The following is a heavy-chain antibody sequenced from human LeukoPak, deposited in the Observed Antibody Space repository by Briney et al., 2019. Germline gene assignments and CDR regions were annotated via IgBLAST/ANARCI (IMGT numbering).Heavy chain of an antibody. Sequence: ASVKVSCKASGYTFTSYGISWVRQAPGQGLEWMGWISAYNGNTNYAQKLQGRVTMTTDTSTSTAYMELRSLRSDDTAVYYWARSGGAGWRYYYYYYMDVWGKGTTVTVSS. V-gene: IGHV1-18*01. D-gene: IGHD6-19*01. J-gene: IGHJ6*03. CDR1: GYTFTSYG. CDR2: ISAYNGNT. CDR3: ARSGGAGWRYYYYYYMDV.